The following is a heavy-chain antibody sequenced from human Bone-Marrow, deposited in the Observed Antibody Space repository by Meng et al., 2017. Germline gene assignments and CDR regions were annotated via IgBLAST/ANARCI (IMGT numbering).Heavy chain of an antibody. CDR2: IKQDGSEK. J-gene: IGHJ4*02. CDR1: GFTFSSYW. D-gene: IGHD5-18*01. V-gene: IGHV3-7*01. Sequence: GESLKISCAASGFTFSSYWMSWVRQAPGKGLEWVANIKQDGSEKYYVDSVKGRFTISRDNAKNSLYLKMNSLRAEDTAVYYCARCDTAMVLDDYFDYWGQGTLVTVSS. CDR3: ARCDTAMVLDDYFDY.